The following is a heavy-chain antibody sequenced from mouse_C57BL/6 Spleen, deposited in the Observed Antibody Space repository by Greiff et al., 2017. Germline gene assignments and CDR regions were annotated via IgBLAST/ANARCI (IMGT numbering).Heavy chain of an antibody. CDR2: ISGGGGNT. J-gene: IGHJ4*01. V-gene: IGHV5-9*01. CDR1: GFTFSSYT. Sequence: EVKLVESGGGLVKPGGSLKLSCAASGFTFSSYTMSWVRQTPEKRLEWVATISGGGGNTYYPDSVTGRFTISRDNAKNTLYRQMSGLRSEYTALYYCARQGFYYGSSYGYAMDYWGQGTSVTVSS. CDR3: ARQGFYYGSSYGYAMDY. D-gene: IGHD1-1*01.